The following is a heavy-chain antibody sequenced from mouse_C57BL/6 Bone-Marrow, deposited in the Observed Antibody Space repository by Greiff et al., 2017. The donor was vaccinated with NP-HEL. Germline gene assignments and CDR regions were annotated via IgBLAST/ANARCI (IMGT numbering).Heavy chain of an antibody. CDR1: GFTFSDYG. D-gene: IGHD2-4*01. J-gene: IGHJ3*01. Sequence: EVKVVESGGGLVQPGGSLKLSCAASGFTFSDYGMAWVRQAPRKGPEWVAFISNLAYSIYYADTVTGRFTISRVNAKNTLYLEMSSLRSEDTAMYYCASLIYYDYDGGFAYWGQGTLVTVSA. CDR2: ISNLAYSI. CDR3: ASLIYYDYDGGFAY. V-gene: IGHV5-15*01.